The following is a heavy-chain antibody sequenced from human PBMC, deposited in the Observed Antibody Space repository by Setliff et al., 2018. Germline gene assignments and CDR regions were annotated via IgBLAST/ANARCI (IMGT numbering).Heavy chain of an antibody. CDR1: GGSFSGYY. D-gene: IGHD2-2*01. J-gene: IGHJ4*02. CDR3: ATNPYQLLNFDY. V-gene: IGHV4-34*01. CDR2: INHSGST. Sequence: SETLSLTCAVYGGSFSGYYWSWIRQPPGKGLEWIGEINHSGSTNYNPSLKSRVTISVDTSKNQFSLKLSSVTAADTAVYYCATNPYQLLNFDYWGQGTLVTAPQ.